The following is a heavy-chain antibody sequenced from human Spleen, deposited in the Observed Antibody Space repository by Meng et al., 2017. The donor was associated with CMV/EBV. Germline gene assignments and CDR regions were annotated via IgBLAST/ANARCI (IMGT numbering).Heavy chain of an antibody. D-gene: IGHD3-22*01. V-gene: IGHV1-2*02. Sequence: ASVKVSCMASGYTFMDYYMYWVRQAPGQGLEWMGWINPNSGDTKYAQKFQGRVTMTRDTSITTAYMELARLRSDDTAVFYCARMYYYDSRGYYPPGMDVWGQGTTVTVSS. CDR3: ARMYYYDSRGYYPPGMDV. CDR1: GYTFMDYY. CDR2: INPNSGDT. J-gene: IGHJ6*02.